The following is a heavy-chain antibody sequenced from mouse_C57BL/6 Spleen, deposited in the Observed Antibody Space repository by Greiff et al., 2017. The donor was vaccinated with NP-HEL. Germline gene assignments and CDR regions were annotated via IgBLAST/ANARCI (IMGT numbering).Heavy chain of an antibody. Sequence: EVQLQESGPGMVKPSQSLSLTCTVTGYSITSGYDWHWIRHFPGNKLEWMGYISYSGSTNYNPSLKSRISITHDTSKNHFFLKLNSVTTEDTATYYCAREGPRYFDVWGTGTTVTVSS. CDR1: GYSITSGYD. D-gene: IGHD6-1*01. V-gene: IGHV3-1*01. CDR2: ISYSGST. CDR3: AREGPRYFDV. J-gene: IGHJ1*03.